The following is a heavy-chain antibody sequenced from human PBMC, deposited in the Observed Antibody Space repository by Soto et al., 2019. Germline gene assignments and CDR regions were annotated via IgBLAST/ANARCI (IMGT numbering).Heavy chain of an antibody. CDR1: GFTFSSYA. D-gene: IGHD3-9*01. Sequence: PGGSLRLSCAASGFTFSSYAMSWVRQAPGKGLEWVSAISGSGGSTYYADSVKGRFTISRDNSKNTLYLQMNSLRAEDTAVYYCAKVRDEGRYFDSYYYGMDVWGQGTTVTVSS. CDR2: ISGSGGST. V-gene: IGHV3-23*01. CDR3: AKVRDEGRYFDSYYYGMDV. J-gene: IGHJ6*02.